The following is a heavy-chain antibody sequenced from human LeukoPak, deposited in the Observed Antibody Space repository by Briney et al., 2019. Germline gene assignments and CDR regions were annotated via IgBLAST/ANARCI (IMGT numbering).Heavy chain of an antibody. D-gene: IGHD3-22*01. CDR2: ISSSSSTI. CDR1: GFTFSSYS. Sequence: GGSLRLSCAASGFTFSSYSMNWVRQAPGKGLEWVSYISSSSSTIYYADSVKGRFTISRDNAKNSLYLQMNSLRAEDTAVYYCARLNTNSYDSSGSQFPPWGQGTLVTVSS. J-gene: IGHJ5*02. CDR3: ARLNTNSYDSSGSQFPP. V-gene: IGHV3-48*04.